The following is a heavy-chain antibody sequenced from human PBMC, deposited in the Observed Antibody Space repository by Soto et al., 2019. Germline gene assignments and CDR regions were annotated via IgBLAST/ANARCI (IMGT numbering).Heavy chain of an antibody. V-gene: IGHV4-34*01. CDR3: ARGKRYSGYVDY. D-gene: IGHD5-12*01. CDR1: GGSFSGYY. CDR2: INHSGST. J-gene: IGHJ4*02. Sequence: SETLSLTCAVYGGSFSGYYWSWIRQPPGKGLEWIGEINHSGSTNYNPSLKSRVTISVDTSKNQFSLKLSSVTAADTAVYYCARGKRYSGYVDYWGQGTLVTVSS.